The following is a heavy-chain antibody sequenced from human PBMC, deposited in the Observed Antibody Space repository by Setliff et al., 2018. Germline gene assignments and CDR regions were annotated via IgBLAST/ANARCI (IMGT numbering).Heavy chain of an antibody. Sequence: RASVQVSCQASGDSFNNYAISWVRQAPGQGLEWMGGIIPMFGTPAYAQKFQDRVTITTDESTSTAYMELDSLRSEDTAVYYCARSPAVLGIVYLDPWGQGTLVTVSS. CDR2: IIPMFGTP. CDR1: GDSFNNYA. V-gene: IGHV1-69*05. D-gene: IGHD2-15*01. CDR3: ARSPAVLGIVYLDP. J-gene: IGHJ5*02.